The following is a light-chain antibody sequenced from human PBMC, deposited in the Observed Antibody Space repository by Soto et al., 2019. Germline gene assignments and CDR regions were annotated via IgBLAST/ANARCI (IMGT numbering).Light chain of an antibody. CDR2: GAS. J-gene: IGKJ1*01. CDR1: HSLNGN. Sequence: IVMTQSPATLSLSRGERATLSCRASHSLNGNLAWYQQKPGQAPRLLIYGASTRATGIPARFSGSGSGTELTLTIRSLQSEDCAVYYCPKYNNCPEWTFAEGT. CDR3: PKYNNCPEWT. V-gene: IGKV3-15*01.